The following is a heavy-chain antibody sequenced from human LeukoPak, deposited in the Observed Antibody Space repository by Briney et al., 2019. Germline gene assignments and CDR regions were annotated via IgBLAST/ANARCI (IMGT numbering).Heavy chain of an antibody. CDR3: ARTDSSTSCYMGGGSCYLPH. J-gene: IGHJ4*02. CDR1: GYTFTSYG. V-gene: IGHV1-18*01. Sequence: SVKVSCKASGYTFTSYGISWVRQAPGQGLEWMGWISAYNGNTNYAQKLQGRVTMTTDTSTSTAYMELRSLRSDDTAVYYCARTDSSTSCYMGGGSCYLPHWGQGTLVTVSS. D-gene: IGHD2-2*01. CDR2: ISAYNGNT.